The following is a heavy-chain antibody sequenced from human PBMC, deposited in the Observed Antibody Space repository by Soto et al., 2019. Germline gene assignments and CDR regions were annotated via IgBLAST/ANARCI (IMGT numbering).Heavy chain of an antibody. J-gene: IGHJ6*02. Sequence: SLTCTVSGGSISSSDYYWSWIRQPPGEGLEWIGEINHSGSTNYNPSLKSRVTISVDTSKNQFSLKLSSVTAADTAVYYCARGRYYYGSGRNYYYYGMDVWGQGTTVTVSS. CDR3: ARGRYYYGSGRNYYYYGMDV. V-gene: IGHV4-30-4*01. D-gene: IGHD3-10*01. CDR2: INHSGST. CDR1: GGSISSSDYY.